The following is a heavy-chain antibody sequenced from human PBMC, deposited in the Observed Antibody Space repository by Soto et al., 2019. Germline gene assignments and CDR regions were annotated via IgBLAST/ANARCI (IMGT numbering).Heavy chain of an antibody. D-gene: IGHD4-17*01. CDR3: ARRYGYYFDY. J-gene: IGHJ4*02. V-gene: IGHV4-59*08. CDR2: IYSSGST. Sequence: PSETLSLTCTVSGGSISNYYWNWIRQSPGKGLEWIGYIYSSGSTHYNPSLKSRVTISVDTSKNQLSLKVSSVTAADTAVYYCARRYGYYFDYWGQGTLVTVSS. CDR1: GGSISNYY.